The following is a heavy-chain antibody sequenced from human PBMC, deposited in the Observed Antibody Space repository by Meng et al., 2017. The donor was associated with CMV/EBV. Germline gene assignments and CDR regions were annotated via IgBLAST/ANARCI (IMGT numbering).Heavy chain of an antibody. J-gene: IGHJ5*02. CDR1: GYSFTSYW. Sequence: GESLKISCQGSGYSFTSYWIGWVRQMPGKGLQWMGIVHPGASDTRYSPSFQGQVTISADKSISTAYLQWSSLKASDTAMYYCAKQAKDNWFDPWGQGTLITVSS. CDR3: AKQAKDNWFDP. CDR2: VHPGASDT. V-gene: IGHV5-51*01.